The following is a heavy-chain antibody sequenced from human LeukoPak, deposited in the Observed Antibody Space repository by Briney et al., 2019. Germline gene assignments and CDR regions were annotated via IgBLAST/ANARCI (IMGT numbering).Heavy chain of an antibody. CDR3: ARASGWYERGPDYYYYYMDV. J-gene: IGHJ6*03. D-gene: IGHD6-19*01. V-gene: IGHV3-11*04. CDR2: ISSSGITI. Sequence: LSLTCTVSGYSISSGYYWGWIRQPPGKGLEWVSYISSSGITIYYADSVKGRFTISRDNAKNSLYLQMNSLRVEDTAVYYCARASGWYERGPDYYYYYMDVWGKGTTVTVSS. CDR1: GYSISSGYY.